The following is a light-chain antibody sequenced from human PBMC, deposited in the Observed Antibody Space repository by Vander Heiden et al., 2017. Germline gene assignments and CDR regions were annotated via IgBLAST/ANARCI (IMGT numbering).Light chain of an antibody. CDR2: EDN. J-gene: IGLJ3*02. CDR1: SGSIASNY. Sequence: NLMLTQPHSESESPGKTVTISCTRSSGSIASNYVQWYQQRPGSSPTTVIYEDNQRPSGVPDRFSGSIDSASNSASLTISGLKTEDEADYYCQSYDSSNQVFGGGTKLTVL. V-gene: IGLV6-57*01. CDR3: QSYDSSNQV.